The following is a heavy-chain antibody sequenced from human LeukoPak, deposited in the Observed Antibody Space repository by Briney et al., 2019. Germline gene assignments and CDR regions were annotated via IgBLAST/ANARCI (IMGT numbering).Heavy chain of an antibody. V-gene: IGHV4-4*07. CDR3: ARRARDWYSPIEY. J-gene: IGHJ4*02. CDR1: GGSISSYY. Sequence: TSETLSLTCTVSGGSISSYYWSWIRQPAGKGLQWIGRTHASGSFMYNPSLKSRLTISIDTSKKQFSLKLSSVTDADTAVYYCARRARDWYSPIEYWGPGTLVTVSS. D-gene: IGHD2-21*02. CDR2: THASGSF.